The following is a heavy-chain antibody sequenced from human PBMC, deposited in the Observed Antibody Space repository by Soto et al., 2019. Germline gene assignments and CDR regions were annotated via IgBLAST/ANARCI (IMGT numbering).Heavy chain of an antibody. D-gene: IGHD3-3*01. V-gene: IGHV1-2*02. CDR2: INPNSGGT. Sequence: ASVKVSCKASGYTFTGYYMHWVRQAPGQGLEWMGWINPNSGGTNYAQKFQGRVTMTRDTSISTAYMELSRLRSDDTAVYYCARGNDFWSGYYLYYYYGMDVWGQGTRSPSP. CDR3: ARGNDFWSGYYLYYYYGMDV. J-gene: IGHJ6*02. CDR1: GYTFTGYY.